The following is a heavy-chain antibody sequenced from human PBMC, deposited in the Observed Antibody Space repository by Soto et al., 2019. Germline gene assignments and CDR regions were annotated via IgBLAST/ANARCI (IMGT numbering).Heavy chain of an antibody. Sequence: GESLKISCKGSGYSFTKYWIGWVRQMPGKGLEWMGIIYPDNSDTRYSPSFQGQVTISADKSISTAHLQWSSLKASDTAMYYCARQREACSSTSCYYPFDIWGQGTMVTVSS. CDR3: ARQREACSSTSCYYPFDI. J-gene: IGHJ3*02. CDR1: GYSFTKYW. CDR2: IYPDNSDT. D-gene: IGHD2-2*01. V-gene: IGHV5-51*01.